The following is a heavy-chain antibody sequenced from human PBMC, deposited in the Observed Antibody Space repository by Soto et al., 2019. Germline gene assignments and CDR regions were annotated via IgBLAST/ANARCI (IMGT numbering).Heavy chain of an antibody. CDR2: ISYDGSNK. V-gene: IGHV3-30-3*01. Sequence: GGSLRLSCAASGFTFSSYAMHWVRQAPGKGLEWVAVISYDGSNKYYADSVKGRFTISRDNSKNTLYLQMNSLRAEDTAVYYCARVGLERLYPGMDVWGQGTTVTVSS. J-gene: IGHJ6*02. CDR3: ARVGLERLYPGMDV. D-gene: IGHD1-1*01. CDR1: GFTFSSYA.